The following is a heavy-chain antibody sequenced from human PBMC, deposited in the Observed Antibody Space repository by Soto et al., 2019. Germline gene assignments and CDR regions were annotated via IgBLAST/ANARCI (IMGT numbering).Heavy chain of an antibody. V-gene: IGHV3-30*18. CDR2: ISYDGSNK. D-gene: IGHD1-1*01. CDR1: GFTFSSYA. J-gene: IGHJ6*02. Sequence: QVQLVESGGGVVQPGRSLRLSCAASGFTFSSYAMHWVRQAPGKGLEWVAVISYDGSNKYYADSVKGRFTISRDNSKNTLYLQMNSLRAEDTAVYYCAKDSRATGTYYYYGMDVWGQGTTVTVSS. CDR3: AKDSRATGTYYYYGMDV.